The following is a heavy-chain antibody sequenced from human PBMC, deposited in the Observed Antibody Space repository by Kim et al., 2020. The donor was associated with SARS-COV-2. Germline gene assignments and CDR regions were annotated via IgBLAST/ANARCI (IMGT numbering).Heavy chain of an antibody. V-gene: IGHV1-3*01. Sequence: ASVKVSCKASGYTFTSYAMHWVRQAPGQRLEWMGWINAGNGNTKYSQKFQGRVTITRDTSASTAYMELSSLRSEDTAVYYCAAPDPYSGYDRGYWYFDLWGRGTLVTVSS. CDR1: GYTFTSYA. D-gene: IGHD5-12*01. CDR3: AAPDPYSGYDRGYWYFDL. J-gene: IGHJ2*01. CDR2: INAGNGNT.